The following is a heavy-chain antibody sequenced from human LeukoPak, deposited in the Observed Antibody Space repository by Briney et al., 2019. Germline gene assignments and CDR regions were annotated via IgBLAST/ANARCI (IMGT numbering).Heavy chain of an antibody. Sequence: GGSLRLSCVASGFTFSEFAMNWVRQVPGKGPEWVSHIGGGGVDREYEESVKGRFTVSSDNSRSSLYLQMNSLRGEDTAIYYCAKDSIERNGVYDAFDVWGQGTKVTVAS. CDR1: GFTFSEFA. J-gene: IGHJ3*01. V-gene: IGHV3-23*01. D-gene: IGHD2-8*01. CDR2: IGGGGVDR. CDR3: AKDSIERNGVYDAFDV.